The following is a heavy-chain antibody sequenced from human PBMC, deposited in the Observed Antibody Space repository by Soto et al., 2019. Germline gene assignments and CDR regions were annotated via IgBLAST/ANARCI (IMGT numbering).Heavy chain of an antibody. D-gene: IGHD1-26*01. CDR3: VKDSYMGLGAFDY. CDR1: GFTFSSYA. CDR2: ISSNGGST. J-gene: IGHJ4*02. Sequence: GGSLRLSCSASGFTFSSYAMHWVRKAPGKGLEYVSAISSNGGSTYYADSVKGRFIISRYNSKNTLYLQMSSLRAEDTAVYYCVKDSYMGLGAFDYWGQGTLVTVSS. V-gene: IGHV3-64D*08.